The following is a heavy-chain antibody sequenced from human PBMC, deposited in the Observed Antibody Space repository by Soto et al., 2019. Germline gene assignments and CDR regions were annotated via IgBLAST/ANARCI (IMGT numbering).Heavy chain of an antibody. CDR3: ARGSPRNYGVTPDAFDI. V-gene: IGHV1-18*01. J-gene: IGHJ3*02. CDR2: ISAYNGNT. D-gene: IGHD4-17*01. Sequence: GASVKVSCKASGYTFTSYGISWVRQAPGQGLEWMGWISAYNGNTNYAQKLQGRVTMTTDTSTSTAYMELRSLRSDDTAVYYCARGSPRNYGVTPDAFDIWGQGTMVTVSS. CDR1: GYTFTSYG.